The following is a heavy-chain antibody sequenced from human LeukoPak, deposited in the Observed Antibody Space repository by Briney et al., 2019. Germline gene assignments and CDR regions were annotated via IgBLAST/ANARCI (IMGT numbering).Heavy chain of an antibody. J-gene: IGHJ4*02. D-gene: IGHD5-24*01. CDR1: GGSISSGGYY. Sequence: SQTLYLTCTVSGGSISSGGYYWSWIRQHPGKGLEWIGYIYYSGSTYYNPSLKSRVTISVDTSKNQFSLKLSSVTAADTAVYYCARGGDYGYNHFDYWGQGTLVTVSS. V-gene: IGHV4-31*03. CDR3: ARGGDYGYNHFDY. CDR2: IYYSGST.